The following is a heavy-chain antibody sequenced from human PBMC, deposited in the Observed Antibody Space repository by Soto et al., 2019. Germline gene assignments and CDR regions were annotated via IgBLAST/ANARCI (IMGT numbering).Heavy chain of an antibody. D-gene: IGHD2-15*01. CDR2: IIPILGIA. V-gene: IGHV1-69*02. CDR3: ARCGRGGSCYYAFDI. Sequence: QVQLVQSGAEVKKPGSSVKVSCKASGGTFSSYTISWVRQAPGQGLEWMGRIIPILGIANYAQKFQGRVTITADKSTSTAYMELSSLRSEDTVVYYCARCGRGGSCYYAFDIWGQGTMVTVSS. CDR1: GGTFSSYT. J-gene: IGHJ3*02.